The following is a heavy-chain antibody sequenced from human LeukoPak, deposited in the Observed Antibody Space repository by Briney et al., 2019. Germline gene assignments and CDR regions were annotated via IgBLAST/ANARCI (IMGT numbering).Heavy chain of an antibody. D-gene: IGHD2-15*01. CDR3: AKGSRGHCSGGSCYHTYNWFDP. V-gene: IGHV3-23*01. CDR2: ISGSGGST. J-gene: IGHJ5*02. CDR1: GFTFSSYA. Sequence: GESLKISCAASGFTFSSYAMSWVRQAPGKGLEWVSAISGSGGSTYYADSVKGRFTISRDNSKNTLYLQMNSLRAEDTAVYYCAKGSRGHCSGGSCYHTYNWFDPWGQGTLVTVSS.